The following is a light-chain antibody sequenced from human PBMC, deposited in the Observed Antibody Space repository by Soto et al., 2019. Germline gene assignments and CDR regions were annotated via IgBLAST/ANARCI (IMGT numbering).Light chain of an antibody. CDR2: EGS. CDR1: SSDVGSYNL. Sequence: QSVLSQPASMSGSPGQSITISCTGTSSDVGSYNLVSWYQQHPGKAPKLMIYEGSKRPSGVSNRFSGSKSGNTASLTISGLQAEDEADYYCCSYAGSSTVFGTGTKLTVL. V-gene: IGLV2-23*03. CDR3: CSYAGSSTV. J-gene: IGLJ1*01.